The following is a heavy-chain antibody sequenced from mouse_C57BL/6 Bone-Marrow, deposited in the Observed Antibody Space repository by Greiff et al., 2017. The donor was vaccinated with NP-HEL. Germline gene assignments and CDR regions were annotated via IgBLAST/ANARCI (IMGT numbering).Heavy chain of an antibody. CDR2: IYPRSGNT. V-gene: IGHV1-81*01. J-gene: IGHJ2*01. CDR3: ARGGYGHFDY. D-gene: IGHD1-1*01. Sequence: VMLVESGAELARPGASVKLSCKASGYTFTSYGISWVKQRTGQGLEWIGEIYPRSGNTYYNEKFKGKATLTADKSSSTAYMELRSLTSEDSAVYFCARGGYGHFDYWGQGTTLTVSS. CDR1: GYTFTSYG.